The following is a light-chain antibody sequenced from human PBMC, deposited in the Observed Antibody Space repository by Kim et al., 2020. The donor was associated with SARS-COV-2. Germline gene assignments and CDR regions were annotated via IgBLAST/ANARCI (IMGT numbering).Light chain of an antibody. J-gene: IGKJ1*01. Sequence: IVLTQSPGTLSLSPGERATLSCRASQSVSSSFLAWYQQKPGQAPRLLIYGASSRATGIPDRFSGSGSGTDFTLTISRLEPEEFAVYYCQQYGNSPSWTFGQGTKVDIK. CDR1: QSVSSSF. V-gene: IGKV3-20*01. CDR3: QQYGNSPSWT. CDR2: GAS.